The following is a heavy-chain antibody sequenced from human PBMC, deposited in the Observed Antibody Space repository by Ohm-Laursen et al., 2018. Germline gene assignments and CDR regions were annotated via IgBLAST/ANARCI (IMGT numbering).Heavy chain of an antibody. CDR3: ARGGAFLDY. J-gene: IGHJ4*02. CDR1: GGSFSGYH. D-gene: IGHD1-26*01. CDR2: IYTSGST. Sequence: TLSLTCAVYGGSFSGYHWSWIRQPAGKGLEWIGRIYTSGSTNYNPSLKSRITMSVDTSKNQFSLRLSSVTAADTAVYYCARGGAFLDYWGQGALVTVS. V-gene: IGHV4-59*10.